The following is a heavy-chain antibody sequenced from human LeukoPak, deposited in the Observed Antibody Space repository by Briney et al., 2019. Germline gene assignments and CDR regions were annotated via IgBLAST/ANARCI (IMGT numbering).Heavy chain of an antibody. D-gene: IGHD6-19*01. Sequence: ASVKVSCKASGYTFTGYYMHWVRQAPGQGLEWMGWINPNSGGTNYAQKFQGRVTMTRDTSISTSYMELSRLRSDDTAVYYCARDRGYSSGWSTYYFDYWGQGTLVTVSS. CDR1: GYTFTGYY. CDR3: ARDRGYSSGWSTYYFDY. J-gene: IGHJ4*02. V-gene: IGHV1-2*02. CDR2: INPNSGGT.